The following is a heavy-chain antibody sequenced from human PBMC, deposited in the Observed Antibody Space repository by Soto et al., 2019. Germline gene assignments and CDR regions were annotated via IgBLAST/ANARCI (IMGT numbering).Heavy chain of an antibody. Sequence: LRLSCAASGFTFSSYWMSRVRQAPGKGLEWVANIKQDGSEKYYVDSVKGRFTISRDNAKNSLYLQMNSLRAEDTAVYYCARAGGYCSGGSCQNTGVRAFEITGQWTIVT. V-gene: IGHV3-7*01. J-gene: IGHJ3*02. CDR2: IKQDGSEK. CDR1: GFTFSSYW. CDR3: ARAGGYCSGGSCQNTGVRAFEI. D-gene: IGHD2-15*01.